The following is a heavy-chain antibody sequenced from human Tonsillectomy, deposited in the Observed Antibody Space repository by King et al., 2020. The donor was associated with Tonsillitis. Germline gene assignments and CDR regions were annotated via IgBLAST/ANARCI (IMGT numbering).Heavy chain of an antibody. J-gene: IGHJ3*02. V-gene: IGHV3-33*01. CDR2: IWYDGSNE. Sequence: QLVQSGGGVVQPGRSLRLSCVASGFTFSSHGFHWVRQAPGKGLEWVADIWYDGSNEYYVDSVKGRFTISRDNAKNTVYLQMNSLRAEDSAVYYCATDPARSFDIWGQGTMVTVSS. CDR3: ATDPARSFDI. CDR1: GFTFSSHG.